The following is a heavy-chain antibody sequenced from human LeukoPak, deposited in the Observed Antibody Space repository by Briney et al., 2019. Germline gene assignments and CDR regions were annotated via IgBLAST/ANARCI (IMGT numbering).Heavy chain of an antibody. CDR2: IIPIFGTA. CDR1: GGTFSSYA. CDR3: ARKSYYDSSGYYSGWFDP. D-gene: IGHD3-22*01. Sequence: ASVKVSCKASGGTFSSYAISWVRQAPGQGLEWKGGIIPIFGTANYAQKFQGRVTITADESKSTAYMELSSLRSEDTAVYYCARKSYYDSSGYYSGWFDPWGQGTLVTVSS. V-gene: IGHV1-69*13. J-gene: IGHJ5*02.